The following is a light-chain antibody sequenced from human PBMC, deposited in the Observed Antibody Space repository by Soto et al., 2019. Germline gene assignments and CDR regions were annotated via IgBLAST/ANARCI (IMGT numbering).Light chain of an antibody. CDR1: QRVSSTY. J-gene: IGKJ1*01. V-gene: IGKV3-20*01. CDR3: QQYGSSPWT. Sequence: PGERATLSCRASQRVSSTYLAWYEQKPGQAPRLLIYGASSRATGIPDRFSGSGSGTDFTLTISRLEPEDFAVYYCQQYGSSPWTFGQGTKVEIK. CDR2: GAS.